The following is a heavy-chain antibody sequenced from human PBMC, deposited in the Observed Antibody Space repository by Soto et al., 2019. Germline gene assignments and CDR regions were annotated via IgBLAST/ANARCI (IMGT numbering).Heavy chain of an antibody. Sequence: SETLSLTCTVSGGSISSGDYYWSWIRQPPGKGLEWIGYIYYSGSTYYNPSLKSRVTISVDTSKNQFSLKLSSVTAADTAVYYCARVESMGGYWSGGSCPEVDYFDYWGQGTLVTVSS. CDR1: GGSISSGDYY. CDR3: ARVESMGGYWSGGSCPEVDYFDY. J-gene: IGHJ4*02. CDR2: IYYSGST. D-gene: IGHD2-15*01. V-gene: IGHV4-30-4*01.